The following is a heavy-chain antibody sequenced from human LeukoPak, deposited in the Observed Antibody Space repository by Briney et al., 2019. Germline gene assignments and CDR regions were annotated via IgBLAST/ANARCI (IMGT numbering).Heavy chain of an antibody. Sequence: SQTLSLTCAISGDSVSSNSAAWNWIRQSPSRGLEWLGRTYYRSKWYNDYAASVKSRITINPDTSKSQFSLQLNSVTPEDTAVYYCARDKRVPYYYDSSGFDYWGQGTLVTVSS. D-gene: IGHD3-22*01. V-gene: IGHV6-1*01. J-gene: IGHJ4*02. CDR3: ARDKRVPYYYDSSGFDY. CDR2: TYYRSKWYN. CDR1: GDSVSSNSAA.